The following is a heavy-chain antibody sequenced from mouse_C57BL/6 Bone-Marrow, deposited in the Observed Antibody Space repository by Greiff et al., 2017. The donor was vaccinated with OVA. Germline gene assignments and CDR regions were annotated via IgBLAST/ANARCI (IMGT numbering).Heavy chain of an antibody. CDR2: ILPGSGST. D-gene: IGHD2-1*01. CDR1: GYTFTGYW. J-gene: IGHJ2*01. V-gene: IGHV1-9*01. CDR3: ADLLWSWRGYYFDY. Sequence: QVQLQQSGAELMKPGASVKLSCKATGYTFTGYWIEWVKQRPGHGLEWIGEILPGSGSTNYNEKFKGKATFTAATSSNTAYMQLSSLTTEDSAIYDCADLLWSWRGYYFDYWGQGTTLTVSS.